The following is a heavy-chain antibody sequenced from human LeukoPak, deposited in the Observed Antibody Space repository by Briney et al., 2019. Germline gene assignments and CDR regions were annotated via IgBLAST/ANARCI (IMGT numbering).Heavy chain of an antibody. CDR3: ARDMGRITIFGVVRGLDY. D-gene: IGHD3-3*01. Sequence: GGSLRLSCAASGFTISSYSMNWVRQAPGKGLEWVSGISSGSRYIYYADSVKGRFTISRDNAKNSLYLQMNSLRAEDTAVYYCARDMGRITIFGVVRGLDYWGQGTLVTVPS. J-gene: IGHJ4*02. CDR2: ISSGSRYI. V-gene: IGHV3-21*01. CDR1: GFTISSYS.